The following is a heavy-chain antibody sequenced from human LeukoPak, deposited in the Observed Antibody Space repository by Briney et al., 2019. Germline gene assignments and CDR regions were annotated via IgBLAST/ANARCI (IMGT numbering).Heavy chain of an antibody. CDR3: ARSSYYYGADAHDI. V-gene: IGHV4-38-2*02. CDR2: IYHSGSV. J-gene: IGHJ3*02. Sequence: SETLSLTCTVSGNSISSDYYWGWIRPPPGKGLEWIGSIYHSGSVYYNPSLKSRVTISVDTSKKQFSLKLNSVTAADTAVYYCARSSYYYGADAHDIWGQGTMVTVSS. CDR1: GNSISSDYY. D-gene: IGHD3-10*01.